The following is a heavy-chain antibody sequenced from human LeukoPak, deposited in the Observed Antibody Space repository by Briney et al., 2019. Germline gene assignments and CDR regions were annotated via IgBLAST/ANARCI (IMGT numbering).Heavy chain of an antibody. CDR1: GFTFSSYN. D-gene: IGHD2-8*02. CDR2: ISSSSRTI. V-gene: IGHV3-48*02. Sequence: GGSLRLSCAVSGFTFSSYNINWVRQAPGKGLEWVSHISSSSRTIYYADSVEGRFTISRDNAKNSLYLQMNNLRDEDTAVYYCAREGVPGGFDIWGRGTMVTVSS. CDR3: AREGVPGGFDI. J-gene: IGHJ3*02.